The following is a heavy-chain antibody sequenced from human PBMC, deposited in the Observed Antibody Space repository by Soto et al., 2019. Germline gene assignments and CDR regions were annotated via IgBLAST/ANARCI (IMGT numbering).Heavy chain of an antibody. CDR2: IVPIFGTP. D-gene: IGHD5-18*01. J-gene: IGHJ4*02. CDR1: GGTFSSYI. Sequence: GASVKVSCKASGGTFSSYIIIWVRQAPGQGLEWLGGIVPIFGTPNYAQKFQGRVTITADKSTSTAYMELISLTSEDTAFYYCAAGIQLWSPFDYWGQGTLVTVS. CDR3: AAGIQLWSPFDY. V-gene: IGHV1-69*06.